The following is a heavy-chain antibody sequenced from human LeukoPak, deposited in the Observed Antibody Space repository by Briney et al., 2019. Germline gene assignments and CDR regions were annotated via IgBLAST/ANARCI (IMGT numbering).Heavy chain of an antibody. CDR2: ISSGSTTI. CDR3: AKEGRSLQTY. Sequence: PGGSLRLSCAASGFTFNVYNMNWVRQAPGKGLEWVSYISSGSTTIYYADSVKGRFTISRDNAKNSLYLQMNSLRVEDTAVYYCAKEGRSLQTYWGQGTLVTVSS. J-gene: IGHJ4*02. D-gene: IGHD5-24*01. V-gene: IGHV3-48*04. CDR1: GFTFNVYN.